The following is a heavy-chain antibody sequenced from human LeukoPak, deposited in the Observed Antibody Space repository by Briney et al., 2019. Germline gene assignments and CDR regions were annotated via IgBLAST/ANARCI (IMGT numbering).Heavy chain of an antibody. V-gene: IGHV3-23*01. CDR1: GFSFSDFN. D-gene: IGHD2-2*01. J-gene: IGHJ4*02. CDR2: ISGSGGST. Sequence: PGTSLRLSCAASGFSFSDFNIHWVRQAPGKGLEWVSAISGSGGSTYYADSVKGRFTISRDNSKNTLYLQMNSLRAEDTAVYYCAKTYYCSSTSCCLDYWGQGTLVTVSS. CDR3: AKTYYCSSTSCCLDY.